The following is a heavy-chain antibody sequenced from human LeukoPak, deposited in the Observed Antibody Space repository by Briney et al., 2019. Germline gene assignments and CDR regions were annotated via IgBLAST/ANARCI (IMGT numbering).Heavy chain of an antibody. V-gene: IGHV3-23*01. Sequence: GGSLRLSCTASGFIFSNYAMSRVRQAPGKGLEWVSEVRGSGGDTYYADSVKGRFTISRDNSKKMLYLQMSSLRAEDTAVYYCANLGANTRISGDYWGQGTLVTVSS. J-gene: IGHJ4*02. CDR1: GFIFSNYA. D-gene: IGHD1-14*01. CDR3: ANLGANTRISGDY. CDR2: VRGSGGDT.